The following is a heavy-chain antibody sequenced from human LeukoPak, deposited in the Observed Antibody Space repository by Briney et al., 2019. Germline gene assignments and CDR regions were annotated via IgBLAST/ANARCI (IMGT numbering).Heavy chain of an antibody. J-gene: IGHJ3*01. CDR1: GFNFIDTW. V-gene: IGHV3-15*07. CDR3: ARDWYHAFDF. Sequence: GGSLRLSCAASGFNFIDTWMNWVRQAPGKGLEWVARIKRKAVGGTADYAAPVKGRFTISRDDSENMLYLQMNSPKIEDTAVYYCARDWYHAFDFWGQGTTVTVSS. CDR2: IKRKAVGGTA. D-gene: IGHD3-9*01.